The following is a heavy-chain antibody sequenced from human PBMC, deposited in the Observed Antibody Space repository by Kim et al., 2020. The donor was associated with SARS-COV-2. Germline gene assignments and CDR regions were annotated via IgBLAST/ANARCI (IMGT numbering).Heavy chain of an antibody. V-gene: IGHV3-23*01. J-gene: IGHJ4*02. CDR2: ISATGGNT. CDR1: GFSFSSNA. Sequence: GGSLRLSCGVSGFSFSSNAMSWVRQAPGEGLEWVSSISATGGNTYYEDSVKGRFTISRDNSKNTLYLQMNSLRAEDTAVYYCANWMATIDGRGGFDYWGQGTLVTVSS. D-gene: IGHD1-26*01. CDR3: ANWMATIDGRGGFDY.